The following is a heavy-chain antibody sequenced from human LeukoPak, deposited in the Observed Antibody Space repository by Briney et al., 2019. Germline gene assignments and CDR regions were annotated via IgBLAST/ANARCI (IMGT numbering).Heavy chain of an antibody. CDR3: ARGTITMIPFDY. V-gene: IGHV4-34*01. CDR1: GGSISSYY. Sequence: SETLSLTCTVSGGSISSYYWSWIRQPPGKGLEWIGEINHSGSTNYNPSLKSRVTISVDTSKNQFSLKLSSVTAADTAVYYCARGTITMIPFDYWGQGTLVTVSS. D-gene: IGHD3-22*01. J-gene: IGHJ4*02. CDR2: INHSGST.